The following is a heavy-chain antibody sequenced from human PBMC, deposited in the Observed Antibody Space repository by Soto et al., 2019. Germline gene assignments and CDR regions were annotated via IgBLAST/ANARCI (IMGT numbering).Heavy chain of an antibody. J-gene: IGHJ4*02. CDR2: INHSGST. Sequence: SETLSLTCSVSGGSISSGDYYWSWIRQPPGTGLEWIGEINHSGSTNYNPSLKSRVTISVDTSKNQFSLKLTSVTAADTAVYYCARDKITGLFDYWGQGTLVTVSS. V-gene: IGHV4-39*07. CDR1: GGSISSGDYY. D-gene: IGHD2-8*02. CDR3: ARDKITGLFDY.